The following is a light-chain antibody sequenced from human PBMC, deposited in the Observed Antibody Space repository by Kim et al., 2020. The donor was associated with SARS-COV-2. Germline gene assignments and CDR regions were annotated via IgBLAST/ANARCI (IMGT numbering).Light chain of an antibody. J-gene: IGLJ2*01. V-gene: IGLV2-8*03. Sequence: GQSVPIPCTGTSSDVGTYSYVSWYQQHPGKAPNLTIYEASKRPSGVPDRFLGFKSGSTASLTVSGLQAEDEAAYYCSSYAGINNLVFGGGTQLTVL. CDR3: SSYAGINNLV. CDR2: EAS. CDR1: SSDVGTYSY.